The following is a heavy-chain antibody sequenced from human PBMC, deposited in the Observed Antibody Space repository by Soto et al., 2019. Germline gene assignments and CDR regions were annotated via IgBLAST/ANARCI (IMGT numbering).Heavy chain of an antibody. CDR1: GLPFSNAW. Sequence: PGGSLRLSCTASGLPFSNAWMNWVRQAPGKGLEWVGRIKSKTDGGTTDYAAPVKGRFTISRDDSKNTLYLQMNSLKTEDTAVYYCTTDNFYYYDSSGPWNWGQGPLVTVSS. CDR3: TTDNFYYYDSSGPWN. D-gene: IGHD3-22*01. CDR2: IKSKTDGGTT. V-gene: IGHV3-15*07. J-gene: IGHJ4*02.